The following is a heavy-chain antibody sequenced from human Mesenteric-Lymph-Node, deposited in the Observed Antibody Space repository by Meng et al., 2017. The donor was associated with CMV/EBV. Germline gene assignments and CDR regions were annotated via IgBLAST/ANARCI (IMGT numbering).Heavy chain of an antibody. V-gene: IGHV3-23*03. D-gene: IGHD5/OR15-5a*01. J-gene: IGHJ1*01. Sequence: GGSLRLSCAASEFTVSSYAMSWVRQAPGKGLEWVSVIYSGGTRTYYADSVKGRFTISRDDSKNTLSLQMNSLRAEDTALYYCVKSRDVVFPVADAGYFQDWGQGALVTVSS. CDR2: IYSGGTRT. CDR1: EFTVSSYA. CDR3: VKSRDVVFPVADAGYFQD.